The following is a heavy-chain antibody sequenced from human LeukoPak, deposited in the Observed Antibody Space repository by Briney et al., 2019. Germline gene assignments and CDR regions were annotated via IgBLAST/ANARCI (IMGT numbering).Heavy chain of an antibody. CDR3: ARATYYYDSSGYSS. V-gene: IGHV1-2*02. J-gene: IGHJ4*02. D-gene: IGHD3-22*01. Sequence: ASVKVSCKASGYTFTGYYMHWVRQAPGQGLEWMGWINPNSGGTNYAQKFQGRVTMTRDTSISTAYMELSRLRSDDTAVHYCARATYYYDSSGYSSWGQGTLVTVSS. CDR1: GYTFTGYY. CDR2: INPNSGGT.